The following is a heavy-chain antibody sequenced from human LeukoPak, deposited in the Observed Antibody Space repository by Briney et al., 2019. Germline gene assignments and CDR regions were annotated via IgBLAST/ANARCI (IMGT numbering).Heavy chain of an antibody. D-gene: IGHD3-10*01. J-gene: IGHJ6*03. CDR3: ARVAYYYDTATCYNPAPTVSYM. CDR2: VYYRGST. Sequence: PSETLSLTCTVSGGSMSNYYWTWIRQPPGRGLEWLGYVYYRGSTNYNPSLKSRVTISVDTSENQFSLKLSSVTAADTAVYYCARVAYYYDTATCYNPAPTVSYM. CDR1: GGSMSNYY. V-gene: IGHV4-59*01.